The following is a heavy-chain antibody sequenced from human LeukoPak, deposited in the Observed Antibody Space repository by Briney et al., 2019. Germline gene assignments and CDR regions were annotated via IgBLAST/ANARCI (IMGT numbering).Heavy chain of an antibody. D-gene: IGHD3-22*01. CDR2: MNSDGSSR. CDR3: AKDLAIRYDSSGYSDY. CDR1: GFTFSSYW. J-gene: IGHJ4*02. Sequence: GGSLRLSCAASGFTFSSYWMSWVRQAPGKGLVWVSRMNSDGSSRTYADSVKGRFTISRDNSKNTLYLQMNSLRAEDTAVYYCAKDLAIRYDSSGYSDYWGQGTLVTVSS. V-gene: IGHV3-23*01.